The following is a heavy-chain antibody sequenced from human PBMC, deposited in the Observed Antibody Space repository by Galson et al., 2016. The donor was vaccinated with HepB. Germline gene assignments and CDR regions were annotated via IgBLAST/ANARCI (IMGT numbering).Heavy chain of an antibody. CDR1: GFTFSNYA. D-gene: IGHD6-6*01. Sequence: SLRLSCAASGFTFSNYAMSWVRQAPGKGLEWISTIFNSGGSTYYADSVKGRFTVSRDNSNNTLYLQMNSLRAEDTAVYHCAKQLRGYYYYGMDGWGQGTTVTVSS. CDR3: AKQLRGYYYYGMDG. CDR2: IFNSGGST. J-gene: IGHJ6*02. V-gene: IGHV3-23*01.